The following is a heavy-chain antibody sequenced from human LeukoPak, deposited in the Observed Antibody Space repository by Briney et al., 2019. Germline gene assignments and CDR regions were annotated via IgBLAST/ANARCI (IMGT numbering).Heavy chain of an antibody. CDR2: ISAYNGNT. CDR3: ARVSGSYLYYMDV. CDR1: GFTFTSYG. V-gene: IGHV1-18*01. D-gene: IGHD3-10*01. J-gene: IGHJ6*03. Sequence: PPASVKVSCKASGFTFTSYGMSWVRQAPGQGLEWMGWISAYNGNTNYAQKLQGRVTMTTDTSTSTVSMELRSLRSDDTAVYYCARVSGSYLYYMDVWGKGTTVTVSS.